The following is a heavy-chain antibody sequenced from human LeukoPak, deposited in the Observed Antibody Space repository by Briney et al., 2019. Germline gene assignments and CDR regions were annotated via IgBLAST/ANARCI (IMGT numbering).Heavy chain of an antibody. D-gene: IGHD6-6*01. Sequence: SVKVSCKASGGTFSSYTISWVRQAPGQGLEWMGRIIPILGIANYAQKFQGRVTITADKSTSTAYMEMSSLRSEDTAVYYCARGGYSSSRPFDYWGQGTLVTVSS. J-gene: IGHJ4*02. CDR1: GGTFSSYT. CDR3: ARGGYSSSRPFDY. V-gene: IGHV1-69*02. CDR2: IIPILGIA.